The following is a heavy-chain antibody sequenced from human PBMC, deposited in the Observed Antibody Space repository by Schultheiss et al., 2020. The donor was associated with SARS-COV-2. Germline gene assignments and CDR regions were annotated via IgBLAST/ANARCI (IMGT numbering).Heavy chain of an antibody. CDR2: ISSSSSYI. CDR1: GFTFSSYS. CDR3: ARKGALGELRLDY. Sequence: GGSLRLSCAASGFTFSSYSMNWVRQAPGKGLEWVSSISSSSSYIYYADSVKGRFTISRDNSKNSLYLQMNSLRVEDTAVYYCARKGALGELRLDYWGQGTLVTVSS. V-gene: IGHV3-21*01. D-gene: IGHD3-16*01. J-gene: IGHJ4*02.